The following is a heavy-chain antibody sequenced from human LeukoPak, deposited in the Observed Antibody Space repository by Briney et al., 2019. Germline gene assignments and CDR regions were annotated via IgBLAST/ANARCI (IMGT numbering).Heavy chain of an antibody. CDR3: ARDARNYGF. D-gene: IGHD1-7*01. CDR2: IYISGST. CDR1: GGSISSGSFY. Sequence: SETLSLTCAVSGGSISSGSFYWSWIRQPAGKGLEWIGHIYISGSTDYNPSLRSRVTISLDTAKNQFSLKLTSVTAADTAVYFCARDARNYGFWGQGRMVTVSS. V-gene: IGHV4-61*09. J-gene: IGHJ3*01.